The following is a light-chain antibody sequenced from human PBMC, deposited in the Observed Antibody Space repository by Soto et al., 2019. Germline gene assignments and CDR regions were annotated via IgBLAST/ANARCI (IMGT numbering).Light chain of an antibody. CDR3: QHYNSYSEA. CDR1: QSIGNW. Sequence: DVQMTQPPYSLSSSVGDRVILTCRASQSIGNWLAWYQQKPGKAPKLLIYKASSLESGVPTRFSGSGSGTDFTLTISSLQPEDFATYYCQHYNSYSEAFAQGTKVDIK. V-gene: IGKV1-5*03. CDR2: KAS. J-gene: IGKJ1*01.